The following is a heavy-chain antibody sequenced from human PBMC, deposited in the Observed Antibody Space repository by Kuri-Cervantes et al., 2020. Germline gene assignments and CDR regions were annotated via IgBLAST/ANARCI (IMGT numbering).Heavy chain of an antibody. CDR2: IYHSGST. Sequence: SETLSLTCAVSGYSISSGYYWGWIRQPPGKGLEWIGSIYHSGSTYYNPSLKSRVTISVDKSKNQFSLKLSSVTAADTAVYYCARVAARRFFDYWGQGTLVTVSS. D-gene: IGHD6-6*01. J-gene: IGHJ4*02. V-gene: IGHV4-38-2*01. CDR1: GYSISSGYY. CDR3: ARVAARRFFDY.